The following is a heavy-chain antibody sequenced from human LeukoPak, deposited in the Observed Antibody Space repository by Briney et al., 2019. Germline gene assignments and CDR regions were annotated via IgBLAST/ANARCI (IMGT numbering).Heavy chain of an antibody. CDR3: AREGPYSDSSRSRFDY. CDR2: INPNGGST. Sequence: ASVKVSCKASGYTFTNHYIHWVRQAPGQGLEWTGIINPNGGSTSYAQKFQGRVTMTRDTSTSTVYMELSSLRSEDTAVYYCAREGPYSDSSRSRFDYWGQGTLVTVSS. D-gene: IGHD6-6*01. V-gene: IGHV1-46*01. CDR1: GYTFTNHY. J-gene: IGHJ4*02.